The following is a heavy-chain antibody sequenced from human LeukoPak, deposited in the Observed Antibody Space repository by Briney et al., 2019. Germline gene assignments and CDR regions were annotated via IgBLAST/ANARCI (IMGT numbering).Heavy chain of an antibody. CDR1: GFTFSSYA. Sequence: QPGGSLRLSCAASGFTFSSYAMSWVRQAPGRGLEWVSGISGSGSITYYADSVKGRFTISRDNSKNTLYLQMNSLTAEDTAVYYCAKDSSSGGSCFDYWGQGTLVTVSS. CDR2: ISGSGSIT. D-gene: IGHD2-15*01. V-gene: IGHV3-23*01. CDR3: AKDSSSGGSCFDY. J-gene: IGHJ4*02.